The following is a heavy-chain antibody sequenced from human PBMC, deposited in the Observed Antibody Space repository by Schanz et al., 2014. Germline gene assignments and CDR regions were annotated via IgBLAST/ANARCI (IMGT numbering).Heavy chain of an antibody. CDR1: GFTFSDYY. J-gene: IGHJ6*02. CDR3: AKSTVRGVILSYGMDV. D-gene: IGHD3-10*01. Sequence: QVQLVESGGGLVKPGGSLRLSCAASGFTFSDYYMSWVRQAPGKGLEWLSYISRDGTTSYYADSVKGRFTISRDNAKSSLYLQMNSLRDEDTAVYYCAKSTVRGVILSYGMDVWGQGTTVTVSS. V-gene: IGHV3-11*04. CDR2: ISRDGTTS.